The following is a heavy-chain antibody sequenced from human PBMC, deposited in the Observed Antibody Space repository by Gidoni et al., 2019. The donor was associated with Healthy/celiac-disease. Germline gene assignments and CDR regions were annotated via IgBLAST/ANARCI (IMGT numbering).Heavy chain of an antibody. V-gene: IGHV1-46*03. CDR3: ARDHVDIVATIRDDYFYYYMDV. J-gene: IGHJ6*03. CDR1: GFTITSYQ. CDR2: INPSGGST. Sequence: QVQLVHSGAEVKKPGPSVKLSCNASGFTITSYQLLWVRQAPGQGLEWMGIINPSGGSTTYAQKFQGRVTMTRDTSTSTVYKELSSLTSEDTAMYYCARDHVDIVATIRDDYFYYYMDVWGKGTTVTVSS. D-gene: IGHD5-12*01.